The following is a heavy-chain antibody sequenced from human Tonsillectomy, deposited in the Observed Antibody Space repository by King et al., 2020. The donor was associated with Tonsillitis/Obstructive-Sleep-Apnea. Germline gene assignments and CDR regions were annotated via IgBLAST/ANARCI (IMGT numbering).Heavy chain of an antibody. CDR1: GGSFSGYW. V-gene: IGHV4-34*01. CDR2: INHGGTT. CDR3: ARGDFGDSYYFDY. Sequence: VQLQQWGAGLLKPSETLSLTCAVSGGSFSGYWWTWIRQPPGKGLEWIGEINHGGTTNYNPSLKSRVTISVDTSKNHLSLKLNSLTAADTAIYYCARGDFGDSYYFDYWGQGTLVTVPS. J-gene: IGHJ4*02. D-gene: IGHD3-10*01.